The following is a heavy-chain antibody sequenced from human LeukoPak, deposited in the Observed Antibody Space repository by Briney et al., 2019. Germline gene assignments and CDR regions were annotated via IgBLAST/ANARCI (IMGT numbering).Heavy chain of an antibody. Sequence: ASVKVSCTASGYTFTSYDINWVRQATGQGLEWMGWMNPNSGNTGYAQKFQGRVTMTRNTSISTAYMELSSLRSEDTAVYYCARAFSSSWYPGDLGIDYWGQGTLVTVSS. V-gene: IGHV1-8*01. CDR2: MNPNSGNT. J-gene: IGHJ4*02. CDR1: GYTFTSYD. D-gene: IGHD6-13*01. CDR3: ARAFSSSWYPGDLGIDY.